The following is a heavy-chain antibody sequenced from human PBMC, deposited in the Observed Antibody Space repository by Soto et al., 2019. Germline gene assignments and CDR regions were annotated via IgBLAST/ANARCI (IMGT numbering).Heavy chain of an antibody. V-gene: IGHV1-2*02. CDR3: APRGDPSGGPDV. CDR1: GYTFTGDY. CDR2: INPNSGGT. J-gene: IGHJ6*02. D-gene: IGHD7-27*01. Sequence: ASVKVSCKASGYTFTGDYMHWVRQAPGQGLEWMGWINPNSGGTNYAQKFQGRVTMTRDTYISTAYMELSRLRSDDTAVYYCAPRGDPSGGPDVWGQGTTVTVSS.